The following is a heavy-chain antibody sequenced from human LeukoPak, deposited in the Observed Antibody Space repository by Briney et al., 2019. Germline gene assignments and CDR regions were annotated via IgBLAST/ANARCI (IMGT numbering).Heavy chain of an antibody. Sequence: GGSLRLSCVASGFTFSRSWITWVRQAPGKGLEWVANINEDGSVKNHVDSVEGRFTISRDNAKNSLYLQMNSLRAEDTAVYYCARDSGYNTFDIWGRGAMVTVSS. CDR3: ARDSGYNTFDI. CDR2: INEDGSVK. CDR1: GFTFSRSW. J-gene: IGHJ3*02. D-gene: IGHD1-14*01. V-gene: IGHV3-7*01.